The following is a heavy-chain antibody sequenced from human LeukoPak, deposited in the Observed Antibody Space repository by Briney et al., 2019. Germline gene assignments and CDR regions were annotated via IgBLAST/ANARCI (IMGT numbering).Heavy chain of an antibody. CDR1: GFTFNTYN. J-gene: IGHJ4*02. D-gene: IGHD4-17*01. CDR3: ARLDATAMDY. Sequence: GESLRLSCVASGFTFNTYNMNWVRQAPGRGLEWVSYISSSGRNIYYADSVKGRFTISRDNAKNSLFLQMNSLRAEDTAVYYCARLDATAMDYWGQGTLVTVSS. CDR2: ISSSGRNI. V-gene: IGHV3-48*04.